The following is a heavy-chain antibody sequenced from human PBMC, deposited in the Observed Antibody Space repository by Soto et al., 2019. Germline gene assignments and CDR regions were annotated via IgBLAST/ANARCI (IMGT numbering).Heavy chain of an antibody. CDR3: ARLGYYYGSGSYILSY. V-gene: IGHV4-31*03. D-gene: IGHD3-10*01. CDR2: IYYSGST. J-gene: IGHJ4*02. Sequence: PSETLSLTCTVSGGSISSGGYYWSWIRQHPGKGLEWIGYIYYSGSTYYNPSLKSRVTISVDTSKNQFSLKLSSVTAADTAVYYCARLGYYYGSGSYILSYWGQGTLVTVSS. CDR1: GGSISSGGYY.